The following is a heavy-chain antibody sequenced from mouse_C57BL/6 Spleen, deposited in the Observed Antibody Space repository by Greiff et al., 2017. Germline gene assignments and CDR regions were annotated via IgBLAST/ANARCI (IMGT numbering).Heavy chain of an antibody. J-gene: IGHJ3*01. CDR1: GYTFTSYW. CDR3: AREVYYGNYSAWFAY. V-gene: IGHV1-50*01. CDR2: IDPSDSYT. D-gene: IGHD2-1*01. Sequence: QVQLQQPGAELVKPGASVKLSCKASGYTFTSYWMQWVKQRPGQGLEWIGEIDPSDSYTNYNQKFKGKATLTVDTSSSTAFMQLSSVTSEDSAVYYCAREVYYGNYSAWFAYWGQGTLVTVSA.